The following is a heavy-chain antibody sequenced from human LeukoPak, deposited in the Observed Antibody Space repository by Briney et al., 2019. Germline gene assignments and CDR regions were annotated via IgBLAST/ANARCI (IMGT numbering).Heavy chain of an antibody. D-gene: IGHD6-19*01. J-gene: IGHJ4*02. CDR1: GFTSSSYA. CDR3: ARGYSSGWYCFDY. CDR2: ISYDGSNK. V-gene: IGHV3-30*04. Sequence: GGSLRLSCAASGFTSSSYAMHWARQAPGKGLEWVAVISYDGSNKYYADSVKGRFTISRDNSKNTLYLQMNSLRAEDTAVYYCARGYSSGWYCFDYWGQGTLVTVSS.